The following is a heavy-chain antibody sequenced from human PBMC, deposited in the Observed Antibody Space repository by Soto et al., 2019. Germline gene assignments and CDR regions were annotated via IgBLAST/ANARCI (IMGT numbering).Heavy chain of an antibody. Sequence: QAGGSLRLSCAASGFTFSSYGMHWVRQAPGKGLEWVAVISYDGSNKYYADSVKGRFTISRDNSKNTLYLQMNSLRAEDTAVYYCAKMGRLAGPHEIAVAAFLDYWGQGTLVTVSS. D-gene: IGHD6-19*01. CDR1: GFTFSSYG. CDR2: ISYDGSNK. V-gene: IGHV3-30*18. J-gene: IGHJ4*02. CDR3: AKMGRLAGPHEIAVAAFLDY.